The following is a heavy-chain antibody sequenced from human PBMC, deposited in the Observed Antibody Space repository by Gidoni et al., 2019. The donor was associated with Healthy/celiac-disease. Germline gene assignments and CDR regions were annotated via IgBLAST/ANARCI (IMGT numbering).Heavy chain of an antibody. D-gene: IGHD6-19*01. V-gene: IGHV4-39*01. J-gene: IGHJ4*02. CDR3: ARRGYSSGWYYYFDY. Sequence: QLQLQESGPGLVQPSETLSLTCTVSGGSIISSSSYYWGWIRQPPGKGLEWIGSIYYSGSTYYNPSLKSRVAISVDTSKNQFSLKLSSVTAADTAVYYCARRGYSSGWYYYFDYWGQGTLVTVSS. CDR1: GGSIISSSSYY. CDR2: IYYSGST.